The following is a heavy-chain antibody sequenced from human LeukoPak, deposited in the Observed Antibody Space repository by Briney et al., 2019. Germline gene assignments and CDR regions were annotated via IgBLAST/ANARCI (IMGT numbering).Heavy chain of an antibody. CDR2: INVGNGHT. CDR3: ARGLILTGNYPPDDF. CDR1: GYIFTNYA. J-gene: IGHJ4*02. Sequence: ASVKVSCKASGYIFTNYAIHWVRQAPGQRLEWMGWINVGNGHTIYSQKFQGRVTITRDTSASTAYMELSSLRSEDTALYYCARGLILTGNYPPDDFWGQGTLVTVSS. D-gene: IGHD3-9*01. V-gene: IGHV1-3*01.